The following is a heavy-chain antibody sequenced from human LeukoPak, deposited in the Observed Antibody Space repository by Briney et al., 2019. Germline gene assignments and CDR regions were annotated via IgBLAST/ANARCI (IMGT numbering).Heavy chain of an antibody. Sequence: ASVKVSCKASGYSLSNYGVSWVRQAPGQGLEWMGWIDPNSGGTNYAQKFQGRVTMTRDTSISTAYMELSRLRSDDTAVYYCARDWDLGEQDYFDYWGQGTLVTVSS. D-gene: IGHD3-10*01. CDR2: IDPNSGGT. CDR1: GYSLSNYG. CDR3: ARDWDLGEQDYFDY. J-gene: IGHJ4*02. V-gene: IGHV1-2*02.